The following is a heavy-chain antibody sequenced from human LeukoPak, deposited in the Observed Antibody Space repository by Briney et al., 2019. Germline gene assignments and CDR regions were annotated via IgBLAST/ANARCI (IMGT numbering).Heavy chain of an antibody. V-gene: IGHV1-8*01. D-gene: IGHD4-17*01. CDR3: ARVGSDYGDYMAY. CDR2: MNSISGNT. CDR1: GYTLTSYD. J-gene: IGHJ4*02. Sequence: ASVKVSCKASGYTLTSYDINWVRQATGQGLEWMGWMNSISGNTGYAQKFQGRVTMTRDTSINTAYMELSSLRSEDTAVYYCARVGSDYGDYMAYWGQGTLVTVSS.